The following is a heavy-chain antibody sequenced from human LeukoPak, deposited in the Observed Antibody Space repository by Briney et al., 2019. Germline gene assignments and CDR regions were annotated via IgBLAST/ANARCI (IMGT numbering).Heavy chain of an antibody. CDR1: GYTFTSYG. V-gene: IGHV1-18*01. D-gene: IGHD4-17*01. Sequence: ASVKVSCKASGYTFTSYGISWVRQAPGQGLEWMGWISAYNGNTNYAQKLQGRVTMTTDTSTSTAYMELRSLRSDDTAVYYCARDQRLYGDYGYFDYWGQGTLVTVSS. CDR3: ARDQRLYGDYGYFDY. J-gene: IGHJ4*02. CDR2: ISAYNGNT.